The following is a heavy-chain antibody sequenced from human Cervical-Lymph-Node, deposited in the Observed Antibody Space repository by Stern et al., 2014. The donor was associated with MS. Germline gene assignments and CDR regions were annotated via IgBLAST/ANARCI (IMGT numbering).Heavy chain of an antibody. CDR2: FLPLFGTS. Sequence: VQLVQSGTEVKKPGSSVKVSCKASGGTFRNDGISWVRPAPGQGLEWMGGFLPLFGTSSYAQKFQGRVTISADASMTTAYMELNSLRFDDAGVYYCARPLVPSPGALDIWGQGTMIIVSS. D-gene: IGHD3-3*02. J-gene: IGHJ3*02. CDR3: ARPLVPSPGALDI. CDR1: GGTFRNDG. V-gene: IGHV1-69*01.